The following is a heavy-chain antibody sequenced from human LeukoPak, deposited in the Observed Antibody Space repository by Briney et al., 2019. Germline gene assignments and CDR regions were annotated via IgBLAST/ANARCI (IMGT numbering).Heavy chain of an antibody. Sequence: GASVTVSCKASGYTFTSYYMHWVRQAPGQGLEWMGIINPSGGSTSYAQKLQGRVTMTTDTSTSTAYVELRSLRSDDTAVYYCARTTYYYDSSGYYLFDYWGQGTLVTVSS. V-gene: IGHV1-46*01. CDR3: ARTTYYYDSSGYYLFDY. D-gene: IGHD3-22*01. J-gene: IGHJ4*02. CDR1: GYTFTSYY. CDR2: INPSGGST.